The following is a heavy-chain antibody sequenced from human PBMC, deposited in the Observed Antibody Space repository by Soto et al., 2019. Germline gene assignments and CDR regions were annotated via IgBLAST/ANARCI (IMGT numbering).Heavy chain of an antibody. CDR1: GGTLSSYA. CDR3: ARGKDTAMVTRGPGFDY. D-gene: IGHD5-18*01. Sequence: ASVKVSCKASGGTLSSYAISWVGQAPVQGLEWMGGIIPIFGTANYAQKFQGRVTITADESTSTAYMELSSLRSEDTAVYYCARGKDTAMVTRGPGFDYWGQGTMVTVSS. CDR2: IIPIFGTA. V-gene: IGHV1-69*13. J-gene: IGHJ4*02.